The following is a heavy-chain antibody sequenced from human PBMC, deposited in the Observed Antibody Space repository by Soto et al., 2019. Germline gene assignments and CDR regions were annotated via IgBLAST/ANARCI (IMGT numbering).Heavy chain of an antibody. D-gene: IGHD3-10*01. CDR3: ARHRRSRTMVRGGSMTYGMDV. CDR2: INYSGST. V-gene: IGHV4-59*08. Sequence: PSETLSLTCTFSGGSISNYHWSWIRQPPGKGLEWIGYINYSGSTNYNPSLKSRVTISVDTSKNQFSLKLSSVTAADTAVYYCARHRRSRTMVRGGSMTYGMDVWGQGTTVTVSS. CDR1: GGSISNYH. J-gene: IGHJ6*02.